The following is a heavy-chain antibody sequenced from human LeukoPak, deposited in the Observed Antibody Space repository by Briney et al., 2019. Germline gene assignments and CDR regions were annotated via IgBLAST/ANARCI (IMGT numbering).Heavy chain of an antibody. V-gene: IGHV3-33*01. CDR1: RFTFSSYG. CDR2: IWYDGSNK. CDR3: AREFHSSSGPSGWFDP. Sequence: GGSLRLSCAASRFTFSSYGMHWVRQAPGKGLEWVAVIWYDGSNKYYADSVKGRFTISRDNSKNTLYLQMNSLRAEDTAVYYCAREFHSSSGPSGWFDPWGQGTLVTVSS. J-gene: IGHJ5*02. D-gene: IGHD6-6*01.